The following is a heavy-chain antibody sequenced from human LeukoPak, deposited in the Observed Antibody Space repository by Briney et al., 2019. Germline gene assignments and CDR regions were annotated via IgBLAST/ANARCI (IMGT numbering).Heavy chain of an antibody. CDR3: ARSIEALDY. J-gene: IGHJ4*02. CDR1: GFTFSSYS. V-gene: IGHV3-21*01. CDR2: ISSSSSYI. D-gene: IGHD6-6*01. Sequence: PGGSLRLSCAASGFTFSSYSMNWVRQAPGKGLEWVSSISSSSSYINYADSVKGRFTISRDNAKNSLYLQMNSLRAEDTAVYYCARSIEALDYWGQGTLVTVSS.